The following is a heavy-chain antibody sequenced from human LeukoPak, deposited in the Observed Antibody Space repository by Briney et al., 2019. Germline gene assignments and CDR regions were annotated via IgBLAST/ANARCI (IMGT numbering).Heavy chain of an antibody. CDR2: FSGSGGST. V-gene: IGHV3-23*01. CDR1: GFTFRSYA. D-gene: IGHD3-22*01. Sequence: GGSLRLSCEASGFTFRSYAMSWVRQAPGKGLEWVSGFSGSGGSTYYADSVKGRFTISRDNSRNTLYLQMNSLRAEDTAVYYGANPRDRGYYFYFDYWGQGTLVTVSS. CDR3: ANPRDRGYYFYFDY. J-gene: IGHJ4*02.